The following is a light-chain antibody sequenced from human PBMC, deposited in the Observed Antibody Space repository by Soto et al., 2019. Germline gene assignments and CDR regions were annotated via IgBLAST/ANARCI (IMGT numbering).Light chain of an antibody. CDR2: AAS. Sequence: DIQMTQSPSSLSASVGDRVTITCLASQGIYNYLAWYQAKPGKVPKLLIYAASTLQSRVPSRFSGSGSGTDFTLTISSLQPEDVGTYYCQRYNNAPRAFGQGTKVDIK. J-gene: IGKJ1*01. CDR1: QGIYNY. CDR3: QRYNNAPRA. V-gene: IGKV1-27*01.